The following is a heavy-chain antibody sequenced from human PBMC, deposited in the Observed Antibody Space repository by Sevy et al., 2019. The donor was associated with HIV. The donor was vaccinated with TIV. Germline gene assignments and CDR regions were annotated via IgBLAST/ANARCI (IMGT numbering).Heavy chain of an antibody. D-gene: IGHD3-22*01. J-gene: IGHJ4*02. CDR2: FDPEDGET. V-gene: IGHV1-24*01. CDR3: VTLEYFYDTSGYSSGDY. CDR1: GYTLSDLS. Sequence: ASVKVSCKVSGYTLSDLSMYWVRQAPGKGLEWMGGFDPEDGETIYAQKFQGRVTMTEDTSTDKAYMELSSLRSEDTAVYYCVTLEYFYDTSGYSSGDYWGQGTLVTVSS.